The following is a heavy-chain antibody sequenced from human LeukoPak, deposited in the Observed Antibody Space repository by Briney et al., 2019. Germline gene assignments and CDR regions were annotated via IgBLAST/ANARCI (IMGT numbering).Heavy chain of an antibody. CDR3: ARDYSSSWHNWFDP. CDR2: IIPIFGTA. V-gene: IGHV1-69*13. Sequence: ASVKVSCKASGGTFSTYAISSVRHAPGQGLEWMGGIIPIFGTANYAQKFQGRVTITADESTSTAYMELSSLRSEDTAVFYCARDYSSSWHNWFDPWGQGTLVTVSS. D-gene: IGHD6-13*01. J-gene: IGHJ5*02. CDR1: GGTFSTYA.